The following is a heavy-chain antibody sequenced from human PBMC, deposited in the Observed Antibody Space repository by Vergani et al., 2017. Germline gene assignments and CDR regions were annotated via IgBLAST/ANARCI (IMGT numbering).Heavy chain of an antibody. J-gene: IGHJ5*02. Sequence: QVQLQESGPGLVKPSQTLSLTCTVSGGSISSGGYYWSWIRQHPGKGLEWIGYIYYSGRTYYNPSLKSRVTISVDTSKNQFSLKLSSVTAADTAVYYCAIGRTAWDIVVVPAAIPFDPWGQGTLVTVSS. V-gene: IGHV4-31*03. D-gene: IGHD2-2*02. CDR2: IYYSGRT. CDR1: GGSISSGGYY. CDR3: AIGRTAWDIVVVPAAIPFDP.